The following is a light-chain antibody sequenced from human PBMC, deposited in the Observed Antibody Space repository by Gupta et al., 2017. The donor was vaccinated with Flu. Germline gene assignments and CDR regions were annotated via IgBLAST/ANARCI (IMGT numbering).Light chain of an antibody. V-gene: IGLV2-14*03. J-gene: IGLJ1*01. Sequence: QSALTQPASVSGSPGQSITISCTGTRSDVGGYNYVSWYQHHPGKAPKLMIYDVSNRPSGVSNRFSGSKSDNTASLTSTGLQTEEEADDYCSSYTSTTTSLVFGTGTKVTVL. CDR2: DVS. CDR3: SSYTSTTTSLV. CDR1: RSDVGGYNY.